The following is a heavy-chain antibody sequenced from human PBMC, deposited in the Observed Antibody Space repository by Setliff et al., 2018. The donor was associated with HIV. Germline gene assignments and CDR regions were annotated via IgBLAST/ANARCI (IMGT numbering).Heavy chain of an antibody. V-gene: IGHV1-18*01. CDR3: ARGKTWLRFLDY. CDR2: INTHSGYT. J-gene: IGHJ4*02. CDR1: GYTFNNYG. D-gene: IGHD5-12*01. Sequence: ASVKVSCKASGYTFNNYGISWVRQAPGQELEWLGWINTHSGYTNYAQNVQGRVTVTMDTSTSTAYMELRSLKSDDTAVYYCARGKTWLRFLDYWGQGTLVTVSS.